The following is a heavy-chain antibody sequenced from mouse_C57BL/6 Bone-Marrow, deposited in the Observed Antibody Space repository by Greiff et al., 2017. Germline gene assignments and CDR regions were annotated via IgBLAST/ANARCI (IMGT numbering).Heavy chain of an antibody. Sequence: EVQVVESGGGLVQPGGSLKLSCAASGFTFSDYGMAWVRQAPRKGPAWVAFISNLAYSIYYAYTVTGRFTISRENANDTLYLEMSSRRSEDRAMEYCAREGYYGRHWYFDVWGTGTTVTVSS. D-gene: IGHD1-1*01. CDR3: AREGYYGRHWYFDV. J-gene: IGHJ1*03. CDR2: ISNLAYSI. V-gene: IGHV5-15*01. CDR1: GFTFSDYG.